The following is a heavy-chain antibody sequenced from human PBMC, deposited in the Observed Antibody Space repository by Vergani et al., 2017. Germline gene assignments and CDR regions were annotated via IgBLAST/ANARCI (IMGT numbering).Heavy chain of an antibody. CDR1: GDSITSGAYY. CDR2: IFHSGGA. CDR3: AREATLAYYYMDV. V-gene: IGHV4-31*03. J-gene: IGHJ6*03. Sequence: QVQLQESGPGLVKPSQTLSLTCTVSGDSITSGAYYWSWIRQHPGKGLEWIGYIFHSGGAYYNPSLESRVFISVDTSKNEFSLRVTSVTAADTAVYYCAREATLAYYYMDVWGKGTTVTVSS.